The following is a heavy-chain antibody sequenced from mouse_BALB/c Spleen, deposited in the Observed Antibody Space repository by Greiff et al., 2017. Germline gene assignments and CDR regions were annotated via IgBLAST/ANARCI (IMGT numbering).Heavy chain of an antibody. J-gene: IGHJ3*01. CDR1: GFTFSSYG. CDR3: ARQGGNYGKGWFAY. D-gene: IGHD2-1*01. CDR2: ISSGGSYT. Sequence: EVKLMESGGDLVKPGGSLKLSCAASGFTFSSYGMSWVRQTPDKRLEWVPTISSGGSYTYYPDSVKGRFTISRDNAKNTLYLQMSSLKSEDTAMYYCARQGGNYGKGWFAYWGQGTLVTVSA. V-gene: IGHV5-6*01.